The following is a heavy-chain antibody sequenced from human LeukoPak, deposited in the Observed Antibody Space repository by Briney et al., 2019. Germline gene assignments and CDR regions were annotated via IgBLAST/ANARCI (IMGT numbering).Heavy chain of an antibody. CDR2: INHSGST. CDR3: ARGGLRYFDWLLPNRGPDAFDI. J-gene: IGHJ3*02. CDR1: GGSFSGYY. Sequence: PSETLSLTCAVEGGSFSGYYWSWIRQPPGKGREWSGEINHSGSTNYNPSLKSRVTISVHTSKNQFSLHLSSVTAADTAVYYCARGGLRYFDWLLPNRGPDAFDIWGQGTMVTVSS. V-gene: IGHV4-34*01. D-gene: IGHD3-9*01.